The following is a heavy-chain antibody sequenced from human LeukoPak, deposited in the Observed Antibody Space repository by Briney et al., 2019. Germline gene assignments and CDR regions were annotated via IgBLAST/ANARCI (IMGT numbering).Heavy chain of an antibody. D-gene: IGHD4-17*01. Sequence: ASVKVSCKASGYTFTSYGISWVRQAPGQGLEWMGWISAYNGNTNYAQKLQGRVTMTTDTSTSTAYMELRSLRSDDTAVYYCATNGDYEDYYYYGMDVWGQGTLVTVSS. CDR2: ISAYNGNT. CDR3: ATNGDYEDYYYYGMDV. J-gene: IGHJ6*02. V-gene: IGHV1-18*01. CDR1: GYTFTSYG.